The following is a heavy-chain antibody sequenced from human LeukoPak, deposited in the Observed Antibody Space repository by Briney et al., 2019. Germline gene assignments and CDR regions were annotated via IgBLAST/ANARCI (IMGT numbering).Heavy chain of an antibody. Sequence: GGSLRLSCAASGFTFSSYWMCWVRQAPGKGLEWVANIKQDGSEKYYVDSVKGRFTISRDNAKNSLYLQMNSLRAEDTAVYYCASVQASELVTSDYWGQGTLVTVSS. J-gene: IGHJ4*02. CDR2: IKQDGSEK. CDR3: ASVQASELVTSDY. D-gene: IGHD6-13*01. V-gene: IGHV3-7*01. CDR1: GFTFSSYW.